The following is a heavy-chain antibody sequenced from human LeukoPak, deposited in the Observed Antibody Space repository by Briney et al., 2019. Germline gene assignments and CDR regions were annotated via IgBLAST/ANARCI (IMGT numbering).Heavy chain of an antibody. CDR1: GGSFSGYY. D-gene: IGHD1-20*01. Sequence: SETLSLTCAVYGGSFSGYYWSWIRQPPGKGLEWIGSVYKTGSTNYSPSLKSRIFISVDTSNNQFSLNLNSVTAADTAVYFCTRHQTNNFGPGTPFDFWGQGTLVSVSS. J-gene: IGHJ4*02. CDR2: VYKTGST. CDR3: TRHQTNNFGPGTPFDF. V-gene: IGHV4-34*01.